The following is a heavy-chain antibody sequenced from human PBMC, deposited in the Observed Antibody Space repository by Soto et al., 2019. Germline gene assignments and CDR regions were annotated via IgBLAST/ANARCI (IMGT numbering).Heavy chain of an antibody. CDR1: GGSVSIYY. V-gene: IGHV4-59*08. J-gene: IGHJ4*02. CDR2: IYYSGST. CDR3: ARHSNRNYGLYYFDY. D-gene: IGHD4-4*01. Sequence: PSDTLSLTCTVSGGSVSIYYWSWIRQSPGKGLEWIGYIYYSGSTKYKPSLKSRVSMSVDTSKNQFSLKVSSATAADTAVYYCARHSNRNYGLYYFDYWGLGALVTVSS.